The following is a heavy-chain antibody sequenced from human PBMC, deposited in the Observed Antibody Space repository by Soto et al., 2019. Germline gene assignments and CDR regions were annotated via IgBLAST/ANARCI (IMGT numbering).Heavy chain of an antibody. J-gene: IGHJ4*02. D-gene: IGHD3-9*01. V-gene: IGHV1-18*01. CDR3: ARALVRYFDQIRGVDY. CDR1: GYTFTSYG. Sequence: QVQLVQSGAEVKKPGASVKVSCKASGYTFTSYGISWVRQAPGQGLEWMGWISAYNGQTNYAQKLQGRVTMTTDTSTSTAYMELRSLRSDDTAVYYCARALVRYFDQIRGVDYWGQGTLVTVSS. CDR2: ISAYNGQT.